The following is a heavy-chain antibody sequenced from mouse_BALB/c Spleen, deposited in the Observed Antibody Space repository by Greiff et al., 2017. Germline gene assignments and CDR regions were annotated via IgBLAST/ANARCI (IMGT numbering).Heavy chain of an antibody. J-gene: IGHJ2*01. CDR2: ISYSGST. V-gene: IGHV3-2*02. Sequence: EVQLQQSGPGLVKPSQSLSLTCTVTGYSITSDYAWNWIRQFPGNKLEWMGYISYSGSTSYNPSLKSRISITRDTSKNQFFLQLNSVTTEDTATYYCANYGKDFDYWGQGTTLTVSS. CDR3: ANYGKDFDY. CDR1: GYSITSDYA. D-gene: IGHD1-1*01.